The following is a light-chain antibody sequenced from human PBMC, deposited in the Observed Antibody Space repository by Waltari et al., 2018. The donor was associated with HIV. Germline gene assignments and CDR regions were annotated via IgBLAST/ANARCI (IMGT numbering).Light chain of an antibody. J-gene: IGKJ2*01. CDR1: QSVSCN. CDR2: GAS. V-gene: IGKV3-15*01. CDR3: QQYYNWPGT. Sequence: EIVITQSPATPSVSPGARATLSCRASQSVSCNFTWYQPKPGQAPRLLIYGASTRATGIPARFSGSGSGTEFTLTISSLQSEDFAVYYCQQYYNWPGTFGQGTKLEIK.